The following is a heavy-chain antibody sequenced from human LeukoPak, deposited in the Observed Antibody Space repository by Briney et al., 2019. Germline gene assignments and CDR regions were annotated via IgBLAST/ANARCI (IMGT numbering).Heavy chain of an antibody. J-gene: IGHJ2*01. V-gene: IGHV4-59*01. CDR2: IFYSGST. D-gene: IGHD6-13*01. CDR1: GGSFSGYY. Sequence: SETLSLTCAVYGGSFSGYYWSWIRQPPGKGLEWIGYIFYSGSTNYNPSLKSRVTISVDTSKNQFSLKLSSVTAADTAVYYCARVYYSNSYDYWYFDLWGRGTLVTVSS. CDR3: ARVYYSNSYDYWYFDL.